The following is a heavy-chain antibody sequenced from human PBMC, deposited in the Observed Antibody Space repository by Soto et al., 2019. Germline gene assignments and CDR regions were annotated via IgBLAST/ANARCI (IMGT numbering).Heavy chain of an antibody. CDR2: IGTAGDP. CDR3: ARETKRTLRGLIGTAGMDV. D-gene: IGHD3-16*02. J-gene: IGHJ6*02. Sequence: PGGSLRLSCAASGFTFSSYDMHWVRQATGKGLEWVSAIGTAGDPYYPGSVKGRFTISRENAKNSLYLQMNSLRAGDTAVYYCARETKRTLRGLIGTAGMDVWGQGTTVTVSS. V-gene: IGHV3-13*05. CDR1: GFTFSSYD.